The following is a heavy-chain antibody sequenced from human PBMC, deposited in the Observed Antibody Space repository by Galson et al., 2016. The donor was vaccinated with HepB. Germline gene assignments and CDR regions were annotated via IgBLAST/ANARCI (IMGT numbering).Heavy chain of an antibody. CDR2: IYYSGNT. D-gene: IGHD6-19*01. J-gene: IGHJ5*01. CDR1: GGSINNDNHC. Sequence: SETLSLTCIVSGGSINNDNHCWGWIRQPPGKGLEWIGSIYYSGNTHYNPSLNSRVTISVDTSKNQFSLRLTSVTASDTAIYYCARNNSGWYTFASWGQGTPVTVSS. V-gene: IGHV4-39*01. CDR3: ARNNSGWYTFAS.